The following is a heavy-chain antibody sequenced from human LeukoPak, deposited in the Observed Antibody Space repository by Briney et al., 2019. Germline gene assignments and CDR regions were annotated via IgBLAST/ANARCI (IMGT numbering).Heavy chain of an antibody. CDR3: ARDYYDSSKTDFDY. J-gene: IGHJ4*02. Sequence: GESLKISCKGSGYSFTSYGISWVRQAPGQGLEWMGWISAYNGNTNYAQKLQGRVTMTTDTSTSTAYMELRSLRSDDTAVYYCARDYYDSSKTDFDYWGQGTLVTVSS. D-gene: IGHD3-22*01. V-gene: IGHV1-18*01. CDR1: GYSFTSYG. CDR2: ISAYNGNT.